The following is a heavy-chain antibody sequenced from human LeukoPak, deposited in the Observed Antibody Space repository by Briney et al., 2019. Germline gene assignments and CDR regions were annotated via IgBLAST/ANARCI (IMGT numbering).Heavy chain of an antibody. Sequence: SETLSLTCAVYGGSFSGYYWSWIRQPPGKGLEWIGEINHSGSTNYNPSLKSRVTISVDTSKNQFSLKLSSVTAADTAVYYCARDGGYCSSTSCYRGIDYRGQGTLVTVSS. CDR2: INHSGST. CDR3: ARDGGYCSSTSCYRGIDY. D-gene: IGHD2-2*01. CDR1: GGSFSGYY. J-gene: IGHJ4*02. V-gene: IGHV4-34*01.